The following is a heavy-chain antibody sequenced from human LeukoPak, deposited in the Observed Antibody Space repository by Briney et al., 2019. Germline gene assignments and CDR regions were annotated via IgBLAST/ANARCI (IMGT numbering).Heavy chain of an antibody. J-gene: IGHJ6*02. CDR1: GFTFGSYW. V-gene: IGHV3-7*03. CDR2: IKQDGSEK. Sequence: GGSLRLSCAASGFTFGSYWMSWVRQAPGKGLEWVANIKQDGSEKYYVDSVKGRFTISRDNAKNSLYLQMNSLRAEDTAVYYCARGSGYDFNYYYYGMDVWGQGTTVTVSS. CDR3: ARGSGYDFNYYYYGMDV. D-gene: IGHD5-12*01.